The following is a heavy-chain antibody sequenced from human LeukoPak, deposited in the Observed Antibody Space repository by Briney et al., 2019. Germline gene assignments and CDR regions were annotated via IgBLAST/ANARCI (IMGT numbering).Heavy chain of an antibody. V-gene: IGHV1-58*01. Sequence: GASVKVSCKASGFTFTSSAVQWVRQARGQRLEWIGWIVVGSGNTNYAQKFQERVTITRDMSTSTAYMELSRLRSDDTAVYYCARGDRWHTTPNYGMDVWGQGTTVTVSS. CDR1: GFTFTSSA. CDR3: ARGDRWHTTPNYGMDV. D-gene: IGHD1-14*01. J-gene: IGHJ6*02. CDR2: IVVGSGNT.